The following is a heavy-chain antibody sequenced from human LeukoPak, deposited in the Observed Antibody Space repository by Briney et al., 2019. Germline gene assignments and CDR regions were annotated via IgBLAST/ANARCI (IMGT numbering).Heavy chain of an antibody. Sequence: HGESLKISCKGSGYSFTTYWIGWVRQMPGRGLEWMGIIYPGDSETRYSPSFQGQATISVDKSISTAYLQWSNLKASDSAVYYCARQYCSISRCYYVDYWGQGTLVTVSS. CDR3: ARQYCSISRCYYVDY. V-gene: IGHV5-51*01. CDR1: GYSFTTYW. D-gene: IGHD2-2*01. CDR2: IYPGDSET. J-gene: IGHJ4*02.